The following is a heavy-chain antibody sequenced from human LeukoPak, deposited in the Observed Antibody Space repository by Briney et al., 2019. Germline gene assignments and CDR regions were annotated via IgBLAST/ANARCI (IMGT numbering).Heavy chain of an antibody. J-gene: IGHJ3*02. CDR2: ISGSGGST. CDR1: GFTFSSYA. Sequence: PGGSLRLSCAASGFTFSSYAMSWVRQAPGKGLEWVSAISGSGGSTYYADSVKGRFAISRDNSKNTLYLQMNSLRAEDTAVYYCAKFGDIVVVPAAIPAFDIWGQGTMVTVSS. V-gene: IGHV3-23*01. CDR3: AKFGDIVVVPAAIPAFDI. D-gene: IGHD2-2*02.